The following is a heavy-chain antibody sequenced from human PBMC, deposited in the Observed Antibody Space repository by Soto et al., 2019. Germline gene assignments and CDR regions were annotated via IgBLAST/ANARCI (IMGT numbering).Heavy chain of an antibody. Sequence: EVQLVESGGGLVQPGGSLRLSCAASGFTVSSNYMSWVRQAPGKGLEWVSVIYSGGSTYYADSVKGRFTISRHNSKNTLYLQMNSLRAEDTAVYYCARDLYQRDSNYPSYMDVWGKGTTVTVSS. D-gene: IGHD4-4*01. CDR3: ARDLYQRDSNYPSYMDV. J-gene: IGHJ6*03. CDR2: IYSGGST. CDR1: GFTVSSNY. V-gene: IGHV3-53*04.